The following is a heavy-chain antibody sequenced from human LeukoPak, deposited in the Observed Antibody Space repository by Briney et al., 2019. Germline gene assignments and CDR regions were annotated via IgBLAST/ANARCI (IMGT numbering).Heavy chain of an antibody. Sequence: PGGSLRLSCAASGFTFGSYWVSWVRQAPGKGLEWVANIKQDGSEKYYVDSVRGRFTISRDNTMNSLYLQMSSLRAEDTAVYYCATDRGWRTSGYYLYYFEYWGQGTLVTFSS. CDR3: ATDRGWRTSGYYLYYFEY. D-gene: IGHD3-3*01. V-gene: IGHV3-7*01. CDR2: IKQDGSEK. CDR1: GFTFGSYW. J-gene: IGHJ4*02.